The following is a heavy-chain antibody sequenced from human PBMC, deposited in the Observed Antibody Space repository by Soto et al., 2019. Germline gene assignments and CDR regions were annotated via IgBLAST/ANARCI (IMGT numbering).Heavy chain of an antibody. CDR3: ARGRSIAAAGAPYYYYYYYMDV. Sequence: QVQLVQSGAEVKKPGASVKVSCKASGYTFTSYDINWVRQATGQGLEWMGWMNPNSGNTGYAQKFQGIVTMTRNTSISTAYMELSSLRSEDTAVYYCARGRSIAAAGAPYYYYYYYMDVWGKGTTVTV. CDR1: GYTFTSYD. CDR2: MNPNSGNT. J-gene: IGHJ6*03. V-gene: IGHV1-8*01. D-gene: IGHD6-13*01.